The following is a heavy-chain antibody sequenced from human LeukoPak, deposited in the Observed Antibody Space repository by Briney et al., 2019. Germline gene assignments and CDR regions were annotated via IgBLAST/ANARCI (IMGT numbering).Heavy chain of an antibody. CDR2: IYYGGST. CDR3: ARGYQLSLFPD. CDR1: GGSISSYY. V-gene: IGHV4-59*01. J-gene: IGHJ4*02. D-gene: IGHD2-2*01. Sequence: PSETLSLTCAGSGGSISSYYWSWIRQPPGKGLEWIGYIYYGGSTNYNPSLKSRVTITVDTSKNKISLKLNSMTTADTAAYDCARGYQLSLFPDWGQGTLVTVSS.